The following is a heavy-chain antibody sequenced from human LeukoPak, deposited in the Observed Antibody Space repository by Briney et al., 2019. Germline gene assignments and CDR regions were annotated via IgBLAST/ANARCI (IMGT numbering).Heavy chain of an antibody. CDR1: GYTFTNYN. V-gene: IGHV1-46*01. CDR3: ARYIYGYLHY. J-gene: IGHJ4*02. Sequence: GASVKVSCKASGYTFTNYNIHWVRQAPGQGLEWMGIINPSGGSTSYAQKFRGRVTMTSDTSTSTVYMELSSLGSEDTAVYYCARYIYGYLHYWGQGTLVTVSS. D-gene: IGHD5-18*01. CDR2: INPSGGST.